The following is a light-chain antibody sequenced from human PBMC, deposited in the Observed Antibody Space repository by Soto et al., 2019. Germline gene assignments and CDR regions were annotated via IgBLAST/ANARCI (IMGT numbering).Light chain of an antibody. CDR3: ASNAGDYTFV. V-gene: IGLV2-8*01. CDR2: EVT. J-gene: IGLJ1*01. CDR1: SSDVGGYNF. Sequence: QSALTQPPSASGSPGQSVTISCTGTSSDVGGYNFVSWYQQHPGKAPKLLIYEVTKRPSGVPDRFSGSKSGNTASLTVSGLQADDEADYYCASNAGDYTFVFGTATKVTVL.